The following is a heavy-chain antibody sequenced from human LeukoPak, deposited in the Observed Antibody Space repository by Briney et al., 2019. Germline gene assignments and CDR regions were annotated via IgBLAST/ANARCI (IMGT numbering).Heavy chain of an antibody. Sequence: GGSLRLSCAASGFTFSNAWMSWVRQAPGKGLEWVGRIKSKTDRGTTDYAAPVKGRFTISRDDSKNTLYLQMNSLKTEDTAVYYCTTYSIVGASTFDYWGQGTLVTVSS. CDR2: IKSKTDRGTT. CDR3: TTYSIVGASTFDY. J-gene: IGHJ4*02. CDR1: GFTFSNAW. D-gene: IGHD1-26*01. V-gene: IGHV3-15*01.